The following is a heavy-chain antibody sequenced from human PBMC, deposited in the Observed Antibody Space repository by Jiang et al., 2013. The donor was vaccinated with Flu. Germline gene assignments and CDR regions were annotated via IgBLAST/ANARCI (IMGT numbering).Heavy chain of an antibody. CDR1: GYSITTSYY. CDR3: ATSTMITFDAYDI. D-gene: IGHD3-16*01. Sequence: GLVKPSETLPLTCAASGYSITTSYYWGWIRQPPGKGLEWIGSMFQSGSSYYNPSLKSRVSMSLDTSKNQFSLRLTSVTAADTAVYYCATSTMITFDAYDIWGRGTVVTVSS. J-gene: IGHJ3*02. V-gene: IGHV4-38-2*01. CDR2: MFQSGSS.